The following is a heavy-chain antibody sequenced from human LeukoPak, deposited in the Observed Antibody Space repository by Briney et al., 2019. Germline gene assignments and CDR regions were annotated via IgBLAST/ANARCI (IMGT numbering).Heavy chain of an antibody. CDR1: GYTFTGYY. D-gene: IGHD5-12*01. V-gene: IGHV1-2*02. CDR3: ARDLFMEATMFDY. Sequence: ASVKVSCKASGYTFTGYYMHWVRQAPGQGLEWMGWINPNSGGTNYAQKFQGRVTMTRDTSISTAYMELSRLRSDDTAVYYCARDLFMEATMFDYWGQGTLVTVSS. J-gene: IGHJ4*02. CDR2: INPNSGGT.